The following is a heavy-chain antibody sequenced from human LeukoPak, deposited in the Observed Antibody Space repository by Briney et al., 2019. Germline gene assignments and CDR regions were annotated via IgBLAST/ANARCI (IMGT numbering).Heavy chain of an antibody. CDR2: IYHSGST. CDR1: GGSISSGGYS. D-gene: IGHD3-22*01. CDR3: ARVGYDSSGYHTVLYYFDY. Sequence: PSETLSLTCAVSGGSISSGGYSWSWIRQPPGKGLEWIGYIYHSGSTYYNPSLKSRVTISVDRSKNQFSLKLSSVTAADTAVYYCARVGYDSSGYHTVLYYFDYWGQGTLVTVSS. V-gene: IGHV4-30-2*01. J-gene: IGHJ4*02.